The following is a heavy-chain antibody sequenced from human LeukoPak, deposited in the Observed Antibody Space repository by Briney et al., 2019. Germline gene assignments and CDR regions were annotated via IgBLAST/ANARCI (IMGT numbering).Heavy chain of an antibody. J-gene: IGHJ6*03. D-gene: IGHD1-26*01. Sequence: GASVKVSCKASGYTFTSYAMNWVRQAPGQGLEWMGWINPNSGGTNYAQKFQGRVTMTRDTSISTAYMELSRLRSDDTAVYYCARGVGATISYYHYYIDVWGKGTTVTVSS. CDR3: ARGVGATISYYHYYIDV. V-gene: IGHV1-2*02. CDR2: INPNSGGT. CDR1: GYTFTSYA.